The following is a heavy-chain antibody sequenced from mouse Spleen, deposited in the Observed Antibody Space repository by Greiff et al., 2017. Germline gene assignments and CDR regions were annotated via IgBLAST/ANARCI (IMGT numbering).Heavy chain of an antibody. D-gene: IGHD4-1*01. CDR3: ARPLTVYFDY. V-gene: IGHV1-66*01. CDR1: GYSFTSYY. J-gene: IGHJ2*01. Sequence: VQLQQSGPELVKPGASVKISCKASGYSFTSYYIHWVKQRPGQGLEWIGWIYPGSGNTKYNEKFKGKATLTADTSSSTAYMQLSSLTSEDSAVYYCARPLTVYFDYWGQGTTLTVSS. CDR2: IYPGSGNT.